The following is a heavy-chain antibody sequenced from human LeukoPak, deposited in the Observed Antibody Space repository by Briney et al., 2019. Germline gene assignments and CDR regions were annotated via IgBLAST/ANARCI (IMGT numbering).Heavy chain of an antibody. D-gene: IGHD6-13*01. CDR2: ISSSGSSI. V-gene: IGHV3-48*03. CDR3: AGSIAAARY. Sequence: GGSLRLSCGASGFTFSSYAMSWVRQAPGKGLEWVSYISSSGSSIYYVDSVKGRFTISRDNTKNSLYLQMNSLRAEDAAVYYCAGSIAAARYWGQGTLVTVYS. J-gene: IGHJ4*02. CDR1: GFTFSSYA.